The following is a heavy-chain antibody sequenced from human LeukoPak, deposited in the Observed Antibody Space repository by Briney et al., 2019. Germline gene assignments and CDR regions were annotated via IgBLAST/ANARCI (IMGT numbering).Heavy chain of an antibody. CDR2: IIPIFGTA. D-gene: IGHD3-10*01. Sequence: SVKVSCKASGGTFSSYAISWVRQAPGQGLEWMGGIIPIFGTANYAQKFQGRVTITADESTSTAYMELSSLGSEDTAVYYCARGPLLWFGELRAGYFDYWGQGTLVTVSS. CDR1: GGTFSSYA. V-gene: IGHV1-69*01. J-gene: IGHJ4*02. CDR3: ARGPLLWFGELRAGYFDY.